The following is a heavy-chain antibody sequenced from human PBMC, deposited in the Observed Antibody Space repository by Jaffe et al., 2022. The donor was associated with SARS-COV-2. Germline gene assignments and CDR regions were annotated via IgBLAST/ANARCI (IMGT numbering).Heavy chain of an antibody. CDR3: ARVDQRGYSYGKS. V-gene: IGHV3-48*03. CDR2: ISSSGSTI. Sequence: EVQLVESGGGLVQPGGSLRLSCAASGFTFSSYEMNWVRQAPGKGLEWVSYISSSGSTIYYADSVKGRFTISRDNAKNSLYLQMNSLRAEDTAVYYCARVDQRGYSYGKSWGQGTLVTVSS. J-gene: IGHJ4*02. CDR1: GFTFSSYE. D-gene: IGHD5-18*01.